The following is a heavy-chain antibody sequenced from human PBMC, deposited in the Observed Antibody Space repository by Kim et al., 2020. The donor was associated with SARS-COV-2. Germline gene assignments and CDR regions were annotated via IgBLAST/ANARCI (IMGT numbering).Heavy chain of an antibody. CDR1: GYTFTSYG. CDR3: ARESSGSYTNWFDP. V-gene: IGHV1-18*01. D-gene: IGHD1-26*01. CDR2: ISVYNGNT. J-gene: IGHJ5*02. Sequence: ASVKVSCKASGYTFTSYGINWVRQAPGQGLEWMGWISVYNGNTNYAQRLQGRVTMTTDTSTSTAYMEVRSLRSDDTAVYYCARESSGSYTNWFDPWGQGTLVTVSS.